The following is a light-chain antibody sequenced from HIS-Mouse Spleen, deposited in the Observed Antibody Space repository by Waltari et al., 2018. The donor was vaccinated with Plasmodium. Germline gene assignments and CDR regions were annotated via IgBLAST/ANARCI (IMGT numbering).Light chain of an antibody. CDR2: GKN. J-gene: IGLJ2*01. V-gene: IGLV3-19*01. Sequence: SSELTQDPAVSVDLGQTVRITCQGDSLRSSYASWYQQKPGQAPVLVIYGKNNRPSGIPDRFSGSSSGNTASLTITGAQAEDEADYYCNSRDSSGNHLVFGGGTKLTVL. CDR1: SLRSSY. CDR3: NSRDSSGNHLV.